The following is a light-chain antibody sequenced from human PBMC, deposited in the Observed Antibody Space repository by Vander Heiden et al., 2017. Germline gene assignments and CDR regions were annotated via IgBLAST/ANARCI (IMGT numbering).Light chain of an antibody. CDR1: HDISKF. V-gene: IGKV1-33*01. CDR3: QQFGGLPLS. Sequence: DIQMTQSPSSLSASVGDRVTITCQASHDISKFLNWYQQKSGKGPKLLIYDASHLQTGVPPRFSGSGSGTHFTLTIRNLQPEDMATYYCQQFGGLPLSFGGGIKVEI. J-gene: IGKJ4*01. CDR2: DAS.